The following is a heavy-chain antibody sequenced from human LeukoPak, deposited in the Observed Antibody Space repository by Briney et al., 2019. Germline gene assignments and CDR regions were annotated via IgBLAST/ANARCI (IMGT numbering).Heavy chain of an antibody. D-gene: IGHD3-3*01. V-gene: IGHV4-61*02. CDR3: VRVRPVGSIHDFWSGGFDY. Sequence: PSQTLSLTCTVSGGSISSGNYYWSWIRQPAGKGLEWIGRIHASGSTNYNPSLKSRVTISVDTTKNQFSLKLSSVTAADTAVYYCVRVRPVGSIHDFWSGGFDYWGQGALVTVSS. J-gene: IGHJ4*02. CDR1: GGSISSGNYY. CDR2: IHASGST.